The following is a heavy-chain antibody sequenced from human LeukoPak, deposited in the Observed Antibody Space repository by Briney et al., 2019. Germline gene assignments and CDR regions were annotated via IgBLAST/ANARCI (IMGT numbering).Heavy chain of an antibody. Sequence: PSETLSLTCAVYGGSFSGYYWSWIRQPPGKGLEWIGKINHSGSTNYNPSPKSRVTISVDTYKNQFSLKLSSVTAADTGVYYCARRRRAAAAGFDYWGQGTRVSVSS. CDR2: INHSGST. V-gene: IGHV4-34*01. D-gene: IGHD6-13*01. J-gene: IGHJ4*02. CDR3: ARRRRAAAAGFDY. CDR1: GGSFSGYY.